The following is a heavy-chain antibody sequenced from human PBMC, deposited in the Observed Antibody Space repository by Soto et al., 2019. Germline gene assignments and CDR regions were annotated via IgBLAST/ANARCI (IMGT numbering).Heavy chain of an antibody. D-gene: IGHD3-22*01. V-gene: IGHV3-30-3*01. CDR1: GFTFSSYA. CDR2: ISYDGSNK. Sequence: GGSLRLSCAASGFTFSSYAMHWVRQAPGKGLEWVAVISYDGSNKYDADSAKGRVTTSRANSKNKLYLQMNNVRAEVTAVYYGARDRRRYYDSSGDYLPFDYWGQGTLVTVSS. J-gene: IGHJ4*02. CDR3: ARDRRRYYDSSGDYLPFDY.